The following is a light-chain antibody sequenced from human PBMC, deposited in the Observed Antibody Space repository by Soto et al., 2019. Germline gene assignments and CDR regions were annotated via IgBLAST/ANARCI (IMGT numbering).Light chain of an antibody. J-gene: IGKJ1*01. CDR2: DAS. CDR3: QQYNSYSKT. V-gene: IGKV1-5*01. Sequence: DIQMTQSPSTLSASVGDRVTITCRASQSISSWLAWYQQKPGKAPKLLIYDASSLESGVPSRLSGSGSGTEFTLTISILQPDDFATYYCQQYNSYSKTFGQGTKVEIK. CDR1: QSISSW.